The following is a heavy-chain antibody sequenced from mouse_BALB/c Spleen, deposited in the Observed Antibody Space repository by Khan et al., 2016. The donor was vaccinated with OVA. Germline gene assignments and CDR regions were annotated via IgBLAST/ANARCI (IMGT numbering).Heavy chain of an antibody. CDR2: ISSGGSYT. V-gene: IGHV5-6*01. CDR1: GFTFSTYG. D-gene: IGHD1-1*01. J-gene: IGHJ3*01. CDR3: ARLAYYYDSEGFAY. Sequence: EVQLVESGGDLVKPEGSLKLSCAASGFTFSTYGMSWVRQTPDKRLEWVATISSGGSYTYYPDSVQVRFTISRDNAKHTLYLQMSSLKSEDTAMLYCARLAYYYDSEGFAYWGQGTLVTVSA.